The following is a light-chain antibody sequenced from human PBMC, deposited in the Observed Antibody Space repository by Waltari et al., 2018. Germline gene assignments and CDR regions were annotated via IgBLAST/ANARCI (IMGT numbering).Light chain of an antibody. CDR2: GSS. CDR3: QQYGTSPRS. CDR1: LTVSSFY. Sequence: ETVLTQSPGTLSLSPGDRATLSCRASLTVSSFYLAWYQQKPGQPPRLLIYGSSRRATGIPDRVSGSGSGTDFTLTISRLEPEDFAVYYCQQYGTSPRSFGGGTRVEIK. J-gene: IGKJ4*01. V-gene: IGKV3-20*01.